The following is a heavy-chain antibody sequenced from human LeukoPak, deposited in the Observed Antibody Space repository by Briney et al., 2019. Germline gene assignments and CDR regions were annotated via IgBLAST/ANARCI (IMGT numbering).Heavy chain of an antibody. J-gene: IGHJ4*02. CDR3: ARARGIFRWLPSSAALDY. D-gene: IGHD5-24*01. CDR2: IYYSGST. CDR1: GGSISSSSYY. V-gene: IGHV4-39*07. Sequence: SETLSLTCTVSGGSISSSSYYWGWIRQPPGKGLEWIGSIYYSGSTYYNPSLKSRVTISVDTSKNQFSLKLSSVTAADTAVYYCARARGIFRWLPSSAALDYWGQGTLVTVSS.